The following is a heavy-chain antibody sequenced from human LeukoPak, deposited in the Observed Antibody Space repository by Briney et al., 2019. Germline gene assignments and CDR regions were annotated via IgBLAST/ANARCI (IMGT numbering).Heavy chain of an antibody. J-gene: IGHJ6*03. Sequence: PSETLSLTCAVYGGSFSGYYWSWIRQPPGKGLEWIGEINHSGSTNYNPSLKSRVTISVDASKNQFSLKLSSVTAADTAVYYCARAIYCSSTSCYPNYYYYMDVGGKGTTVTVSS. CDR2: INHSGST. D-gene: IGHD2-2*01. CDR1: GGSFSGYY. CDR3: ARAIYCSSTSCYPNYYYYMDV. V-gene: IGHV4-34*01.